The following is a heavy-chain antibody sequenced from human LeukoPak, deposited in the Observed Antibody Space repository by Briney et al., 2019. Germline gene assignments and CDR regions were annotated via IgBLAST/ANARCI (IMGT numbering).Heavy chain of an antibody. D-gene: IGHD2-2*01. CDR3: VKRYFCSSVTCYGFDS. J-gene: IGHJ4*02. V-gene: IGHV3-23*01. Sequence: GGSLRLSCAASGFTFSSFVMNWVRQAPGKGLEWVSGISFSGTTTKYADSVKGRFTISRDNSKNTLYLQMNSLRAEDTAVYYCVKRYFCSSVTCYGFDSWGQGTLVTVSS. CDR1: GFTFSSFV. CDR2: ISFSGTTT.